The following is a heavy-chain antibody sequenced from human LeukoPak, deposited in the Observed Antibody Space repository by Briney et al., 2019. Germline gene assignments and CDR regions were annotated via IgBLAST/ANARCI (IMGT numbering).Heavy chain of an antibody. J-gene: IGHJ6*03. D-gene: IGHD3-22*01. V-gene: IGHV3-53*01. Sequence: GGSLRLSCAASGFTVSSNYMSWVRQAPGKGLEWVSVIYSGGSTYYADSVKGRFTISRDNSKNTLYLQMNSLRAEDTAVYYCARGRDLYDSSGYYSETITYYYYYYMDVWGKGTTVTVSS. CDR2: IYSGGST. CDR3: ARGRDLYDSSGYYSETITYYYYYYMDV. CDR1: GFTVSSNY.